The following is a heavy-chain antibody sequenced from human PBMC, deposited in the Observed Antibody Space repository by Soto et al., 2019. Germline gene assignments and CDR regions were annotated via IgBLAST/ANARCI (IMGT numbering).Heavy chain of an antibody. CDR2: INSGNGNT. Sequence: GASVKVSCKASGYTFTSYTMHWVRQAPGQRLEWMGWINSGNGNTKYLQNFQGRVTITRDTSASTAYMELSSLRSEDTAVYYCARDVAAAGLDYWGQGTLVTVSS. D-gene: IGHD6-13*01. V-gene: IGHV1-3*01. CDR3: ARDVAAAGLDY. J-gene: IGHJ4*02. CDR1: GYTFTSYT.